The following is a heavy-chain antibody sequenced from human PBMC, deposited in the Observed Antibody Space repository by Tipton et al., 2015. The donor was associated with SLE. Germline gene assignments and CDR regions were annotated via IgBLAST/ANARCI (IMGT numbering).Heavy chain of an antibody. CDR2: IYYSGSI. D-gene: IGHD3-16*01. V-gene: IGHV4-61*01. CDR1: GGSVSSGSYN. J-gene: IGHJ3*02. Sequence: TLSLTCTVSGGSVSSGSYNWSWIRQPPGKGLEWIGYIYYSGSISYNPSLKSRVTISVDTSKNQFSLKLSSVTAADTAVYYCAREWGDAFDIWGQGTMVTVSS. CDR3: AREWGDAFDI.